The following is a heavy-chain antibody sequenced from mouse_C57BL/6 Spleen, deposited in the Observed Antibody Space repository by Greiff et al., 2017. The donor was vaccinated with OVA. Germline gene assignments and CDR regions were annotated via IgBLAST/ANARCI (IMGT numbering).Heavy chain of an antibody. D-gene: IGHD1-2*01. CDR3: ARRLQDWFAY. J-gene: IGHJ3*01. CDR2: ISSGSSTI. V-gene: IGHV5-17*01. CDR1: GFTFSDYG. Sequence: DVMLVESGGGLVKPGGSLKLSCAASGFTFSDYGMHWVRQAPEKGLEWVAYISSGSSTIYYADTVKGRFTISRDNAKNTLFLQMTSLRSEDTAMYYCARRLQDWFAYWGQGTLVTVSA.